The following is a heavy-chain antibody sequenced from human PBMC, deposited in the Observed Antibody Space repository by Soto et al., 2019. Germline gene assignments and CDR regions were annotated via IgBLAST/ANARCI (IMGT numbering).Heavy chain of an antibody. J-gene: IGHJ4*02. D-gene: IGHD2-2*02. CDR2: ISYDGSNK. Sequence: GGSLRLSCAASGFTFSSYAMRWVRQAPGKGLEWVAVISYDGSNKYYADSVKGRFTISRDNSKNTLYLQMNSLRAEDTAVYYCARPDIVVVPAAIGRWGQGTLVTVSS. V-gene: IGHV3-30-3*01. CDR1: GFTFSSYA. CDR3: ARPDIVVVPAAIGR.